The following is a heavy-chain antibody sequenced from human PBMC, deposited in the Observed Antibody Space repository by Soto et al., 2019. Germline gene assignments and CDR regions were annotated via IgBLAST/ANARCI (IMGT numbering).Heavy chain of an antibody. J-gene: IGHJ4*02. CDR1: GFTFSSYG. CDR2: ISYDGSNK. D-gene: IGHD1-7*01. CDR3: AKGNGELGFDY. V-gene: IGHV3-30*18. Sequence: QVQLVESGGGVVQPGRSLRLSCAASGFTFSSYGMHWVRQAPGKGLEWVAVISYDGSNKYYADSVKGRFTISRDNSKNTLYLQMNSLRAEDTAVCYCAKGNGELGFDYWGQGTLVTVSS.